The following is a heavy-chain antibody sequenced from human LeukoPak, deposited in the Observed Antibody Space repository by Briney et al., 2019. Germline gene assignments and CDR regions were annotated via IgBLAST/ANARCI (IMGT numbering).Heavy chain of an antibody. J-gene: IGHJ5*02. CDR1: GGSFSGYY. CDR3: ARFFGKWFDP. D-gene: IGHD3-10*01. CDR2: INHSGST. Sequence: PSETLSLTCAVYGGSFSGYYWSWIRQPPGKGLEWIGEINHSGSTNYNPSLKSRVTISVDTSKNQFSLKLSSVTAADTAVYYCARFFGKWFDPWGQGTLVTVSS. V-gene: IGHV4-34*01.